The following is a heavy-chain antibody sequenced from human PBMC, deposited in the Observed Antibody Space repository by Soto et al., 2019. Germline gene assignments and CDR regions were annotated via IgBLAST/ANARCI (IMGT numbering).Heavy chain of an antibody. D-gene: IGHD3-10*01. J-gene: IGHJ6*02. Sequence: ASVKVSCKASGYTFTGYYMHWVRQAPGQGLEWMGWINPNSGGTNYAQKFRGWVTMTRDTSISTAYMELSRLRSDDTAVYHCARDARWFGESPYYYYGMDVWGQGTTVTVSS. CDR3: ARDARWFGESPYYYYGMDV. CDR1: GYTFTGYY. V-gene: IGHV1-2*04. CDR2: INPNSGGT.